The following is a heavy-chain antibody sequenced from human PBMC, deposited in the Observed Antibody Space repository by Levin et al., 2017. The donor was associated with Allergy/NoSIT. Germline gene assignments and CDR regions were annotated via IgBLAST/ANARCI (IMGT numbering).Heavy chain of an antibody. Sequence: SCAASGFTFSSYTIHWVRQAPGKGLEWVTVISYDANNKYYADSVKGRFTISRDNSKNTLYLQMNSLRPEDTAVYYCARDTTGYSFNYFDYWGQGTLVTVSS. CDR3: ARDTTGYSFNYFDY. J-gene: IGHJ4*02. CDR2: ISYDANNK. D-gene: IGHD5-18*01. V-gene: IGHV3-30-3*01. CDR1: GFTFSSYT.